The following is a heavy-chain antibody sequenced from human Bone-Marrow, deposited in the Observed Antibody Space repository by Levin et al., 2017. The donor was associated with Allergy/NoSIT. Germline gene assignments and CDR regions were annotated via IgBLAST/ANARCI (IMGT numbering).Heavy chain of an antibody. D-gene: IGHD2-2*01. J-gene: IGHJ4*02. V-gene: IGHV3-11*01. CDR1: GFTFSDYY. CDR2: ITSSNAI. Sequence: GGSLRLSCAASGFTFSDYYMSWIRQAPGKGLEWVSYITSSNAIYYVDSVKGRFTISRDNAKNSLHLQMNSLRAEDTAVYYCARRSCTSSNCYLIDYWGQGTLVTVSS. CDR3: ARRSCTSSNCYLIDY.